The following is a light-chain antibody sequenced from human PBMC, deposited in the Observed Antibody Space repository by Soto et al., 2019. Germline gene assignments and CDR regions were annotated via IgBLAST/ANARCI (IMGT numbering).Light chain of an antibody. Sequence: DIQMTQSPSSLSASVGDRVSISCRASQSVSHYLNWYQQRPGEAPKVLIYAASSLQSGVPSRFSGSGSGTDFTLTISSLQPEDFATYYCEQSFNTPFTFGGGTKVEI. V-gene: IGKV1-39*01. CDR3: EQSFNTPFT. CDR1: QSVSHY. CDR2: AAS. J-gene: IGKJ4*01.